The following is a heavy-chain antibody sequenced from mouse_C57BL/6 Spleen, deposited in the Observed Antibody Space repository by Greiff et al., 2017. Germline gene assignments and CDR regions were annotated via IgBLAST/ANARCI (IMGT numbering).Heavy chain of an antibody. V-gene: IGHV5-6*01. D-gene: IGHD1-1*01. J-gene: IGHJ2*01. CDR3: ARGLLRLRGCDY. CDR2: ISSGGSYT. Sequence: EVKLQESGGDLVKPGGSLKLSCAASGFTFSSYGMSWVRQTPDKRLEWVATISSGGSYTYYPDSVKGRFTISRDNAKNTLYLQMSSLKSEDTAMYYCARGLLRLRGCDYWGQGTTLTVSS. CDR1: GFTFSSYG.